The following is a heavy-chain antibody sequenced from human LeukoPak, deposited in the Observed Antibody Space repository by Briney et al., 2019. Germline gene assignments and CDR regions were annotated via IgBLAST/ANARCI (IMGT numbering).Heavy chain of an antibody. V-gene: IGHV3-23*01. Sequence: PGGSLRLSCAASGFTFRSYAMSWVRQAPGKGLEWVSAISGSGGSTYYADSVKGRFTISRDNSKNTLYLQMNSLRPDDSAVYYCAKDTDWAFESWGQGALVTVSS. CDR2: ISGSGGST. CDR3: AKDTDWAFES. D-gene: IGHD3-9*01. J-gene: IGHJ4*02. CDR1: GFTFRSYA.